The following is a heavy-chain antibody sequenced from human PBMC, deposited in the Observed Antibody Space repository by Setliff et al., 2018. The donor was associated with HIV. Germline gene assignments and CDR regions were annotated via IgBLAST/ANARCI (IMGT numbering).Heavy chain of an antibody. CDR1: GVSISNYY. V-gene: IGHV4-4*07. CDR2: IYTSGNT. Sequence: SETLSLTCTVSGVSISNYYWSWIRQPAGKGLEWIGRIYTSGNTNYNPSLKSRVTMSVDTSKKQFSLKLTSVTAADTAVYYCVRERDDLTGYYQDYWGQGTLDTVS. D-gene: IGHD3-9*01. CDR3: VRERDDLTGYYQDY. J-gene: IGHJ4*02.